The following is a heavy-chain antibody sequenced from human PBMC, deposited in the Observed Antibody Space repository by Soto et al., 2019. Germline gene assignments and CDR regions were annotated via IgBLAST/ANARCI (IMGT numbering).Heavy chain of an antibody. J-gene: IGHJ4*02. Sequence: PGGSLRLSCAASGFMFDDHGMSWVRQAPGKGLEWVSGINWNAGSTAYADSVKGRFTISRDNAKNSVFLQMNRLRAEDTALYYCARDRFLGFGRGPIDYWGQGILVTVSS. CDR2: INWNAGST. CDR1: GFMFDDHG. D-gene: IGHD3-16*01. V-gene: IGHV3-20*04. CDR3: ARDRFLGFGRGPIDY.